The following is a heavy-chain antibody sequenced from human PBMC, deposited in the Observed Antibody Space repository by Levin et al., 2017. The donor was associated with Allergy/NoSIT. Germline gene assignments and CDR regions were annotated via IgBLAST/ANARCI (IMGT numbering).Heavy chain of an antibody. D-gene: IGHD3-22*01. Sequence: KISCKASGGTFSSYTISWVRQAPGQGLEWMGRIIPILGIANYAQKFQGRVTITADKSTSTAYMELSSLRSEDTAVYYCAIYYYDSSGQVVDYWGQGTLVTVSS. CDR3: AIYYYDSSGQVVDY. CDR2: IIPILGIA. J-gene: IGHJ4*02. CDR1: GGTFSSYT. V-gene: IGHV1-69*02.